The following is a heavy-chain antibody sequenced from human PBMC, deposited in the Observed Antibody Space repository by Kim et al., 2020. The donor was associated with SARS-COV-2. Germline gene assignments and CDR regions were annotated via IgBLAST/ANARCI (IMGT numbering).Heavy chain of an antibody. CDR2: IYYSGST. D-gene: IGHD6-19*01. Sequence: SETLSLTCTVSGGSISSYYWSWIRQPPGKGLEWIGYIYYSGSTNYNPSLKSRVTISVDTSKNQFSLKLSSVTAADTAVYYCARGERQWLVRNTYFDYWGQGTLVTVSS. CDR1: GGSISSYY. J-gene: IGHJ4*02. CDR3: ARGERQWLVRNTYFDY. V-gene: IGHV4-59*01.